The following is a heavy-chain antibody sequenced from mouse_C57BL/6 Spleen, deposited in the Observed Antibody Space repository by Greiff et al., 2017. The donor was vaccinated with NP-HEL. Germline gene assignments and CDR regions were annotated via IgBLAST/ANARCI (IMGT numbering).Heavy chain of an antibody. J-gene: IGHJ1*03. CDR2: ILPGSGST. Sequence: VQLQQSGAELMKPGASVKLSCKATGYTFTGYWIEWVKQRPGHGLEWIEEILPGSGSTNYNEKFKGKATFTADTSSNTAYMQLSSLTTEDSAIYYCARGVYYGSSYNWYFDVWGTGTTVTVSS. V-gene: IGHV1-9*01. CDR3: ARGVYYGSSYNWYFDV. D-gene: IGHD1-1*01. CDR1: GYTFTGYW.